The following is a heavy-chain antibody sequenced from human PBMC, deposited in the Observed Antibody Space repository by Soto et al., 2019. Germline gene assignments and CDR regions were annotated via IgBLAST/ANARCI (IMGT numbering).Heavy chain of an antibody. CDR3: ARTLVTGYSDS. V-gene: IGHV4-59*01. CDR1: GGSISAYY. J-gene: IGHJ4*02. D-gene: IGHD3-9*01. Sequence: QVQLQESGPGLVKPSETLSLTCTVSGGSISAYYWSWIRQPPGKGLEWIGRIYYTGSTNYNSSLGGRVTISVDTSRVHFSRRLSSVTAADTAVYYCARTLVTGYSDSWGQGALVTVSS. CDR2: IYYTGST.